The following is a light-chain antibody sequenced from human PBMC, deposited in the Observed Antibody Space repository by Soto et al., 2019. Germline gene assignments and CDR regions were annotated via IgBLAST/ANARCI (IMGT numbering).Light chain of an antibody. V-gene: IGKV1-5*01. CDR2: DAS. CDR1: QNVNNW. J-gene: IGKJ1*01. CDR3: QQYYTYWT. Sequence: DIQMPQFPSAMTASVGDRVTITCRASQNVNNWLAWYQHKPGKAPQLLIYDASVLEPGVPSRFSGSGSGTEFTLPISGLQSVDFATYSCQQYYTYWTFGPGTKVDIK.